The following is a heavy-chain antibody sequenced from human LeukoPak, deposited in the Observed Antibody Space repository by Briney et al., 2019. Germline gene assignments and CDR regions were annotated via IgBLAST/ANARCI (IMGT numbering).Heavy chain of an antibody. V-gene: IGHV1-69*01. J-gene: IGHJ4*02. CDR2: ITPIFGTA. CDR1: GGTFRSYA. D-gene: IGHD4-23*01. CDR3: ARGWLAETTVVTPYNY. Sequence: SVKVSCKASGGTFRSYAISWVRQAPGQGLEWMGGITPIFGTANHAQKFQGRVTITAVESMSTAYMELSSLRSEDTVVYYCARGWLAETTVVTPYNYWGQGTLVTVSS.